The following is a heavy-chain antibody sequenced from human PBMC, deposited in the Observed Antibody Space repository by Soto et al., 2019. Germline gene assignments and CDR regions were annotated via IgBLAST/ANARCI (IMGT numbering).Heavy chain of an antibody. J-gene: IGHJ4*02. CDR3: ARYRREAVAGYTLDN. Sequence: SETLSLTCTVSGGSISSNYWTWIRQPPGKGLEWIGYVYNSGSTNYNPSLKSRVTISEDTSKSQFSLKVNSMTAADAAVYYCARYRREAVAGYTLDNWGQGILVTVSS. V-gene: IGHV4-59*01. D-gene: IGHD6-13*01. CDR2: VYNSGST. CDR1: GGSISSNY.